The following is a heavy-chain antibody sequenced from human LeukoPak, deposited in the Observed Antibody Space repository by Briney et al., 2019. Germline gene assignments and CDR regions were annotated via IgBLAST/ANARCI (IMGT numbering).Heavy chain of an antibody. V-gene: IGHV1-8*01. CDR3: AKEGEGAWIQLWLLHYFDY. CDR1: GYTFTSSD. D-gene: IGHD5-18*01. CDR2: MNPNSGNT. J-gene: IGHJ4*02. Sequence: ASVKVSCKASGYTFTSSDINWVRQAPGQGLEWMGWMNPNSGNTGYAQKFQGRVTMTRNTSISTVYMELSSLRSEDTAVYYCAKEGEGAWIQLWLLHYFDYWGQGTLVTVSS.